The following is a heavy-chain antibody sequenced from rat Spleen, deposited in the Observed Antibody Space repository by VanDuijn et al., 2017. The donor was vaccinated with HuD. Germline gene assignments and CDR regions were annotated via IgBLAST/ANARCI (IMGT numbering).Heavy chain of an antibody. Sequence: EVQLVESGGGLVQPGRSLKLSCAASGFTFINYGMHWIRQAPTKGLEWVAQIKAKSNNYATYYAESVKGRFTISRDDSKSSVYLQMNSLKEEDTAIYYCTTDFDYWGQGVMVTVSS. CDR2: IKAKSNNYAT. CDR1: GFTFINYG. J-gene: IGHJ2*01. CDR3: TTDFDY. V-gene: IGHV6-8*01.